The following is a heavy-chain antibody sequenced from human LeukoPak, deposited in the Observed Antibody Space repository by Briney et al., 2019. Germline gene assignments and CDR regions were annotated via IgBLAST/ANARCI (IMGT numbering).Heavy chain of an antibody. Sequence: PGGSLRLSCAASGFNFHEFGMSWVRQAPGKGLEWVSGLNWNGDTTSYADSVKGRFTISRDNAKGSLYLQMSDLRVEDTALYYYAGTLGTYYYYYYMDAWGKGTTVTVSS. CDR1: GFNFHEFG. CDR2: LNWNGDTT. CDR3: AGTLGTYYYYYYMDA. J-gene: IGHJ6*03. V-gene: IGHV3-20*04.